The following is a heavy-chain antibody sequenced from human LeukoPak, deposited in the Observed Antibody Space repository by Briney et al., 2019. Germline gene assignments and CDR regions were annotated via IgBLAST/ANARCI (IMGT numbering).Heavy chain of an antibody. Sequence: SGTLSLTCGVSGGSVINTNWWTWVRQPPGKGLEWIGEVHLDGRTNYNPSLESRLTMSVDVSENQVSLKLTSVTAADTAVYYCARDGGFYRPLDYSGQGTLVTVSS. CDR3: ARDGGFYRPLDY. CDR1: GGSVINTNW. J-gene: IGHJ4*02. V-gene: IGHV4-4*02. CDR2: VHLDGRT. D-gene: IGHD3-3*01.